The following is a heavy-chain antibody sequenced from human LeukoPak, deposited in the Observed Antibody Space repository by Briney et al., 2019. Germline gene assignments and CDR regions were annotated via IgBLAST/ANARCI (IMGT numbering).Heavy chain of an antibody. V-gene: IGHV3-23*01. CDR2: ISGSGGST. Sequence: GGSLRLSCAASGFTFSSYSMNWVRQAPGKGLEWVSAISGSGGSTYYADSVKGRFTISRDNSKNTLYLQMNSLRAEDTAVYYCASQRWGTYWYFDLWGRGTLVTVSS. J-gene: IGHJ2*01. CDR3: ASQRWGTYWYFDL. CDR1: GFTFSSYS. D-gene: IGHD5-24*01.